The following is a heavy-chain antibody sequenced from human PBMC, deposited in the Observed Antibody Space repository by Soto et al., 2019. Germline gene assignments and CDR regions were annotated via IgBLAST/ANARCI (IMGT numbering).Heavy chain of an antibody. V-gene: IGHV3-74*01. CDR2: RGPHENGL. CDR1: GFTFSGDW. J-gene: IGHJ5*01. Sequence: EVQLVESGGGLVQPGGSLRLSCTDSGFTFSGDWMHWVRQAPGKGLVWVSRRGPHENGLNYADSVKGRFTISRDNAKNTLYLQLNNLRVEDTAVYFCTRETFGGRDSWGPGNVVT. D-gene: IGHD2-15*01. CDR3: TRETFGGRDS.